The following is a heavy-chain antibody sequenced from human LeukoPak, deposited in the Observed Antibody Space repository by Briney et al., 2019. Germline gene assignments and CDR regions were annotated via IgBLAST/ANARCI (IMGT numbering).Heavy chain of an antibody. CDR1: GFTVSSNY. J-gene: IGHJ4*02. Sequence: GGSLRLSCAASGFTVSSNYMNWVRQAPGKGLEWVSVIYDGGSRDYADSVKGRFTISRDNSKNMLYLQMNSLRAEDTAVYYCARGYSYGYIRYWGQGTLVTVSS. CDR3: ARGYSYGYIRY. V-gene: IGHV3-66*01. CDR2: IYDGGSR. D-gene: IGHD5-18*01.